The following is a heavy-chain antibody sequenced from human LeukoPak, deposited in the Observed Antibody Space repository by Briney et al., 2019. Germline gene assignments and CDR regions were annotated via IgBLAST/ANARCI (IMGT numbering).Heavy chain of an antibody. D-gene: IGHD3-9*01. CDR1: GFTFSSYG. CDR3: ASYYDILTGYNY. J-gene: IGHJ4*02. Sequence: GGSLRLSCAASGFTFSSYGMHWVRQAPGKGLEWVAFIRYDGSNKYYADSVKGRFAISRDNSKNTLYLQMNRLRAEDTAVYYCASYYDILTGYNYWGQGTLVTVSS. CDR2: IRYDGSNK. V-gene: IGHV3-30*02.